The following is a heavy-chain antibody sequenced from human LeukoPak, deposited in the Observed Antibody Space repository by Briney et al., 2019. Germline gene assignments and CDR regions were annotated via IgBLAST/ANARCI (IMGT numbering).Heavy chain of an antibody. V-gene: IGHV4-34*01. CDR2: INHSGST. CDR3: ARGQGTVVTATHKYYFDY. Sequence: KPSETLSLTRAVYGGSFSVYYWSWIRQPPGKGLEWIGEINHSGSTNYNPPLKSRVTISVDTSKNQFSLKLSSVTAADTAVYYCARGQGTVVTATHKYYFDYWGQGTLVTVSS. CDR1: GGSFSVYY. J-gene: IGHJ4*02. D-gene: IGHD2-21*02.